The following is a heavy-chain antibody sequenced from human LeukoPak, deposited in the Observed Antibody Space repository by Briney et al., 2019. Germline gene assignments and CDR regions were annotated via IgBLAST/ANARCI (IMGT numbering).Heavy chain of an antibody. J-gene: IGHJ4*02. V-gene: IGHV1-46*01. Sequence: GASVKVSCKASGYTFTSYYMHWVRQAPGQGLEWMGIINPSGGSTSYAQKFRGRVTMTRDTSTSTVYMELSSLRSEDTAVYYCARDWGLRYFDWLSSYYFDYWGQGTLVTVSS. D-gene: IGHD3-9*01. CDR3: ARDWGLRYFDWLSSYYFDY. CDR2: INPSGGST. CDR1: GYTFTSYY.